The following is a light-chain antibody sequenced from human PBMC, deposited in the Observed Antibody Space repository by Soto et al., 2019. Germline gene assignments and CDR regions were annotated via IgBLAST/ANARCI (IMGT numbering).Light chain of an antibody. CDR3: QQYNNWPPWT. V-gene: IGKV3-15*01. J-gene: IGKJ1*01. Sequence: EIVMTQSPATLSVSPGERPTLSCRASQSVSSNLAWFQQKPGQAPRLLIYGASTRATGIPASFSGSGSGTEFTLTISSLQSEDFAVYYCQQYNNWPPWTFGQGTKVEIK. CDR1: QSVSSN. CDR2: GAS.